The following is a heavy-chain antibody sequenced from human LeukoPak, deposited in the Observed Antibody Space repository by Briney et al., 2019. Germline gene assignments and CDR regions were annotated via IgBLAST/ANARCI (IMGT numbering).Heavy chain of an antibody. CDR3: ARAPYYYYYMDV. CDR1: GGSISSHY. J-gene: IGHJ6*03. CDR2: IYYSGST. V-gene: IGHV4-59*11. Sequence: SETLSLTCTVSGGSISSHYWSWIRQPPGKGLEWIGYIYYSGSTNYNPSLKSRVTISVDTSKNQFSLKLSSVTAADTAVYYCARAPYYYYYMDVWGKGTTVTVSS.